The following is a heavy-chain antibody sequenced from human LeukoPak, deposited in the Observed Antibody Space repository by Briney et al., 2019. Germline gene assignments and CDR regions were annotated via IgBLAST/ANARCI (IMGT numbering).Heavy chain of an antibody. CDR2: ISAYNGNT. Sequence: GASVKVSCKASGYTFTSYGISWVLQAPGQGLEWMGWISAYNGNTNYAQKLQGRVTMTTDTSTSTAYMELGSLRSDDTAVYYCARGDFSRYDFWSGYIDYWGQGTLVTVSS. V-gene: IGHV1-18*01. J-gene: IGHJ4*02. D-gene: IGHD3-3*01. CDR1: GYTFTSYG. CDR3: ARGDFSRYDFWSGYIDY.